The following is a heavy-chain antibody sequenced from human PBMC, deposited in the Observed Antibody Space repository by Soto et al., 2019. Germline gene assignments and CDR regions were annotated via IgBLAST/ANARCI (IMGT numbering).Heavy chain of an antibody. CDR2: MNEDGGTT. CDR1: GFTFSSYW. D-gene: IGHD3-10*01. CDR3: ASDLSGRADV. Sequence: PGGSLRLSCAASGFTFSSYWMHWVRQAPGKWLVWVSRMNEDGGTTDYADSVKGRFTISRDNAKNTLYLQMNSLRVEDTAVYYCASDLSGRADVWGQGXTVTVYS. V-gene: IGHV3-74*01. J-gene: IGHJ6*02.